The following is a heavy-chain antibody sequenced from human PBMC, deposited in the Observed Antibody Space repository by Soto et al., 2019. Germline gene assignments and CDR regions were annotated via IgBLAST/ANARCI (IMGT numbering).Heavy chain of an antibody. V-gene: IGHV1-69*08. Sequence: QVQLVQSGAEVKKPGSSVKVSCKASGGTFSSYTISWVRQAPGQGLEWMGRIIPILGIANYAQKIQGRVTMTADKSTNTAYMELSSLRTEDTAVYDCARDIMGRPSGDYWGQGTLVTVSS. D-gene: IGHD3-16*01. CDR3: ARDIMGRPSGDY. CDR1: GGTFSSYT. J-gene: IGHJ4*02. CDR2: IIPILGIA.